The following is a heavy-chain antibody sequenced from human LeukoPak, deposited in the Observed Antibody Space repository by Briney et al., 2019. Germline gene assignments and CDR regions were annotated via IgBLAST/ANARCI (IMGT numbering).Heavy chain of an antibody. CDR2: IYYSGST. CDR3: ARVPQEGMVRGVQTYYYGMDV. V-gene: IGHV4-31*03. Sequence: SQTLSLTCTVSGGSISSGGYYWSWIRQHPGKGLEWIGYIYYSGSTYYNPSLKSRVTISVGTSKNQFSLKLSSVTAADTAVYYCARVPQEGMVRGVQTYYYGMDVWSQGTTVTVSS. J-gene: IGHJ6*02. CDR1: GGSISSGGYY. D-gene: IGHD3-10*01.